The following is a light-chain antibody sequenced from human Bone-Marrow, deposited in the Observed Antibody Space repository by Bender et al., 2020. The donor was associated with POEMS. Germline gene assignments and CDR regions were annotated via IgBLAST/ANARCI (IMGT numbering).Light chain of an antibody. CDR2: ANS. CDR1: SSNMGAGYD. Sequence: QSVLTQPPSVSGAPGHRVTLSCSGSSSNMGAGYDVHWYQQFPGAAPKLLIYANSNRPSGVPDRFSGSKSGTSASLTITGLQAEDDADYYCQSYDSGLGGFVVFGGGTTLTVL. V-gene: IGLV1-40*01. CDR3: QSYDSGLGGFVV. J-gene: IGLJ2*01.